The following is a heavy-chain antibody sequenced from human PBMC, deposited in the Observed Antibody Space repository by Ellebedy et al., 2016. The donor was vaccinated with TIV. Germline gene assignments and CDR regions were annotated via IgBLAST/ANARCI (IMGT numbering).Heavy chain of an antibody. J-gene: IGHJ2*01. CDR2: ISTNSSNI. CDR3: VRDGGRDGYTYWYFDL. D-gene: IGHD5-24*01. V-gene: IGHV3-48*02. CDR1: GNTFSSYN. Sequence: GESLKISCAASGNTFSSYNMNWVRQAPGKGLQWVSYISTNSSNIYYADSVKGRFTISRDNAKNSLTLQMDSLRDEDTAVYYCVRDGGRDGYTYWYFDLWGRGTLVTVSS.